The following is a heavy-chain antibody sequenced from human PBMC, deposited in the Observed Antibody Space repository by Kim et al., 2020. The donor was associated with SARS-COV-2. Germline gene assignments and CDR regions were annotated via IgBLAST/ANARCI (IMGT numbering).Heavy chain of an antibody. CDR1: GFTFSSYE. V-gene: IGHV3-48*03. CDR2: ISSSGSII. CDR3: TRGGGYYNQADF. Sequence: GVTLRLSCAASGFTFSSYEMNWVRQAPRKGLEWVSHISSSGSIIYYTDSVKGRFTISRDNAKNSLYLQMNSLRAEDTAVYYCTRGGGYYNQADFWGQGTLGTVSS. J-gene: IGHJ4*02. D-gene: IGHD3-9*01.